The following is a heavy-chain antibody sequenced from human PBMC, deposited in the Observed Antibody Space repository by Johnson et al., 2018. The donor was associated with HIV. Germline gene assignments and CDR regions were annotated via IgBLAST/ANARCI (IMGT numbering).Heavy chain of an antibody. J-gene: IGHJ3*01. CDR1: GFIFNNYA. CDR3: VKEVTYCSDGSVFDAFHV. V-gene: IGHV3-20*04. D-gene: IGHD2-15*01. Sequence: VQLVESGGGVVRPGGSLRLSCAASGFIFNNYAMTWVRQPPGKGLEWVSGINWNGGSTDYADSVKGRFSISRDNAKKSLFLQMNNLRAEDTALYYCVKEVTYCSDGSVFDAFHVWGHGTMVTVSS. CDR2: INWNGGST.